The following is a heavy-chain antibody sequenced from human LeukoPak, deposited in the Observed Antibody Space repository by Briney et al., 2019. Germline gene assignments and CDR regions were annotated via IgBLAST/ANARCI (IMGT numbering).Heavy chain of an antibody. Sequence: GGSLRLSCAASGFTFSSYATSWVRQAPGKGLEWVSTISGSGDNTYYADSVKGRFTISRDNSKNTLYLQMNSLRAEDTAVYYCAKPPGSGSSWYFFDYWGQGTLVTVSS. D-gene: IGHD6-13*01. CDR1: GFTFSSYA. J-gene: IGHJ4*02. CDR3: AKPPGSGSSWYFFDY. V-gene: IGHV3-23*01. CDR2: ISGSGDNT.